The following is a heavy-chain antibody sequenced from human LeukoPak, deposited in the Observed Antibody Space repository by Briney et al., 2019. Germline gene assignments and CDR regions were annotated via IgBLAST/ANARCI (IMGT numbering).Heavy chain of an antibody. Sequence: SETLSLTCTVSGGSISSYYWSWIRQPPGKGLEWIGYIYYSGSTNYNPSLKSRVTISVDTSKNQFSLKLSSVTAADTAVYYCARDQYYYDSRVTFDYWGQGTLVTVSS. CDR1: GGSISSYY. V-gene: IGHV4-59*12. CDR3: ARDQYYYDSRVTFDY. CDR2: IYYSGST. D-gene: IGHD3-22*01. J-gene: IGHJ4*02.